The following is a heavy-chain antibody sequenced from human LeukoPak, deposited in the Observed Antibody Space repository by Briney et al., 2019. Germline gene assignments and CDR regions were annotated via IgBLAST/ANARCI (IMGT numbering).Heavy chain of an antibody. V-gene: IGHV3-23*01. D-gene: IGHD2-2*01. CDR2: ISGSGGST. J-gene: IGHJ4*02. CDR3: AKYFLRGYCSSTSCSIRYAPNDY. Sequence: GGSLRLSCAASGFTFSSYAMSWVRQAPGKGLEWVSAISGSGGSTYYADSVKGRFTISRDNSKNTLYLQMNSLRAEDTAVYYCAKYFLRGYCSSTSCSIRYAPNDYWGQGTLVTVSS. CDR1: GFTFSSYA.